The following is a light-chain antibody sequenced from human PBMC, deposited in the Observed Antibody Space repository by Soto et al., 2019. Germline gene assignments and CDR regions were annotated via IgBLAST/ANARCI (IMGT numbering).Light chain of an antibody. CDR3: QQYDNWPT. Sequence: EIVMTQSPATLSVSPGERATLSCRASQSVSSNLAWYQQKPGQAPRLLFFGASTRATGLPARFSGSGSGTEFPLTISSLQSEDFAVYYCQQYDNWPTSGQGTRVEIK. CDR2: GAS. J-gene: IGKJ5*01. V-gene: IGKV3-15*01. CDR1: QSVSSN.